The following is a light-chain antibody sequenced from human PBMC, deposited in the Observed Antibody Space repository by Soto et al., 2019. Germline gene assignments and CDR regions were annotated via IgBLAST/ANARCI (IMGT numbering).Light chain of an antibody. J-gene: IGKJ4*01. CDR2: DAS. CDR3: QQRYNWLT. Sequence: IALTQSPATLSVSPGERATVSCRAGQNIRTYLAWYQQKSGQAPRLLIHDASNRASGTPARFSGSGSGTDFTLTISSLEPEDSAVYYCQQRYNWLTFGGGTKVDIK. V-gene: IGKV3-11*01. CDR1: QNIRTY.